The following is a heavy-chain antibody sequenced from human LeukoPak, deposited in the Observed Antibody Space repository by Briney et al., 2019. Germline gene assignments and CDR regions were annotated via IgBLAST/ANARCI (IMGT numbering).Heavy chain of an antibody. V-gene: IGHV4-30-4*02. CDR1: GGSISSGDYY. CDR2: IYYSGST. D-gene: IGHD1-20*01. Sequence: SETLSLACTVSGGSISSGDYYWSWIRQPPGKGLEWIGYIYYSGSTYYNPSLKSRVTISVDTSKNQFSLKLSSVTAADTAVYYCARVVTGTGYYYYMDVWGKGTTVTVSS. J-gene: IGHJ6*03. CDR3: ARVVTGTGYYYYMDV.